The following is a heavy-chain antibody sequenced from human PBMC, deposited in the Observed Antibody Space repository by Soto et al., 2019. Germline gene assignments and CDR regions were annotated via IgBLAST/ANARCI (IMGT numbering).Heavy chain of an antibody. Sequence: QVQLQESGPGLVKPSETLSLTCTVSGGSISSYYWSWIRQPPGKGLEWIGYIYYSGSTNYNPSPKSRVTISVDTSKNQFALKLSSVTAADTAGYYCASLWGWSVDYWGQGTLVTVSS. CDR2: IYYSGST. J-gene: IGHJ4*02. CDR3: ASLWGWSVDY. V-gene: IGHV4-59*08. CDR1: GGSISSYY. D-gene: IGHD3-16*01.